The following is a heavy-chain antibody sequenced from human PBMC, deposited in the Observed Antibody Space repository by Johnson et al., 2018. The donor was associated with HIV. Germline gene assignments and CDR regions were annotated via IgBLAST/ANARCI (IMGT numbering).Heavy chain of an antibody. CDR2: INWNGGST. CDR3: AREGGYSGRYYGHDAFDI. CDR1: GFTFDDYG. J-gene: IGHJ3*02. V-gene: IGHV3-20*04. D-gene: IGHD1-26*01. Sequence: EVQLVESGGGVVRPGGSLRLSCAASGFTFDDYGMSWVRQAPGKGLEWVSGINWNGGSTVYADSVKGRFTISRDNAKKSLFLQMNSLKAEDTAFYYCAREGGYSGRYYGHDAFDIWGQGTMVTVSS.